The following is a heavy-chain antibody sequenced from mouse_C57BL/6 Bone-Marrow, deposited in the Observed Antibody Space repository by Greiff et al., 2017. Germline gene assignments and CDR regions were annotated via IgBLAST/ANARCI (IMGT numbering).Heavy chain of an antibody. J-gene: IGHJ1*03. Sequence: VQLKESGAELVKPGASVKISCKASGYAFSSYWMNWVKQRPGKGLEWIGQLYPGDGETYSNGKIKGQATLTADKSSRTAYMQLSSLTSEDSAVYFCARSPTDWYFDVWGTGTTVTVSS. CDR1: GYAFSSYW. D-gene: IGHD2-10*01. V-gene: IGHV1-80*01. CDR2: LYPGDGET. CDR3: ARSPTDWYFDV.